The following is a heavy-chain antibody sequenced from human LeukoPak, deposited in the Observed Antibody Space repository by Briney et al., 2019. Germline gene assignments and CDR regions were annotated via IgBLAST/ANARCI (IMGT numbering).Heavy chain of an antibody. CDR2: INPNSGGT. V-gene: IGHV1-2*02. CDR3: ARLDYYDSSAYYGGEGFDY. Sequence: AASLKVSCKASGYTFTGYDMHWVRHAPGQWLEWLGWINPNSGGTNYAQKFQGRVTMTRDTSISTAYMELSRLRSDDTAVYYCARLDYYDSSAYYGGEGFDYWGQGTLVTVSS. J-gene: IGHJ4*02. D-gene: IGHD3-22*01. CDR1: GYTFTGYD.